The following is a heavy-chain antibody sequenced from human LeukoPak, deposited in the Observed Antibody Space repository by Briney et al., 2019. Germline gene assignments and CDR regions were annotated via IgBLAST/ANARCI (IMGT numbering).Heavy chain of an antibody. V-gene: IGHV1-2*02. CDR2: INPNSGGT. CDR3: ARDRGITMVREFDY. D-gene: IGHD3-10*01. J-gene: IGHJ4*02. CDR1: GYTFTSYG. Sequence: GASVKVSCKASGYTFTSYGISWVRQAPGQGLEWMGWINPNSGGTNYAQKFQGRVTMTRDTSISTAYMELSRLRSDDTAVYYCARDRGITMVREFDYWGQGTLVTVSS.